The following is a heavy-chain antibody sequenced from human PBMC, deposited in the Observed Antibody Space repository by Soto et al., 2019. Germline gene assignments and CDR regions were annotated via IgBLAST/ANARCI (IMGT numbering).Heavy chain of an antibody. J-gene: IGHJ6*02. CDR3: AKEGTAEWIHYYYPTDV. D-gene: IGHD5-18*01. CDR1: GFNFNSFA. CDR2: MSGSGGSR. Sequence: WGSLRLPCSGPGFNFNSFALNWVRPAPGKGLEWVSTMSGSGGSRFYADSVKGRFTLTRDNSKDTVYLQMNSLRVEDTAFYYCAKEGTAEWIHYYYPTDVWGRGTPVTVSS. V-gene: IGHV3-23*01.